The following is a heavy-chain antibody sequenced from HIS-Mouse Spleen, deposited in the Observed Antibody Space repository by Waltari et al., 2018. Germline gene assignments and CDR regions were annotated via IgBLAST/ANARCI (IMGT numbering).Heavy chain of an antibody. D-gene: IGHD6-13*01. J-gene: IGHJ2*01. Sequence: QLQLQESGPGLVKPSETLSLTCTVSGVPIRSRSYYWGWIRQPPGKGLEWIGSIYYSGSTYYNPSLKSRVTISVDTSKNQFSLKLSSVTAADTAVYYCAREIPYSSSWYDWYFDLWGRGTLVTVSS. CDR3: AREIPYSSSWYDWYFDL. V-gene: IGHV4-39*07. CDR2: IYYSGST. CDR1: GVPIRSRSYY.